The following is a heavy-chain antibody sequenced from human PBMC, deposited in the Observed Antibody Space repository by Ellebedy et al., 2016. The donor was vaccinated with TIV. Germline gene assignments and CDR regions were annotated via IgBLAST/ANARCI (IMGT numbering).Heavy chain of an antibody. J-gene: IGHJ4*02. V-gene: IGHV4-34*01. CDR3: ARSAGYCDSVRCYLYYFDY. D-gene: IGHD2/OR15-2a*01. CDR1: GGSFSGYY. Sequence: SETLSLXCAVYGGSFSGYYWSWIRQPPGKGLEWIGEINHSGSTNYNPSLKSRVTISVDTSKNQFSLKLSSVTAADTAVYYCARSAGYCDSVRCYLYYFDYWGQGTLVTVSS. CDR2: INHSGST.